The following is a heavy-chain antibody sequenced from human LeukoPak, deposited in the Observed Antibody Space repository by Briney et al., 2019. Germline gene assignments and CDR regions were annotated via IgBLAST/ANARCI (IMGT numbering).Heavy chain of an antibody. J-gene: IGHJ6*03. CDR2: INSDGSST. CDR1: GFTFSSYW. D-gene: IGHD6-13*01. CDR3: ARAGYSSSWYYYYYYMDV. Sequence: PGGSLRLSCAAPGFTFSSYWMHWVRQAPGKGLVWVSRINSDGSSTSYADSVKGRFTISRDNAKNTLYLQMNSLRAEDTAVYYCARAGYSSSWYYYYYYMDVWGKGTTVTVSS. V-gene: IGHV3-74*01.